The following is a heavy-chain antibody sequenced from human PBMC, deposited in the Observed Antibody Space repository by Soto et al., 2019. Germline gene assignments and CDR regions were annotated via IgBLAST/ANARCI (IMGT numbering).Heavy chain of an antibody. CDR3: ARLESVTRSLGYFDY. V-gene: IGHV4-31*03. CDR1: GGSIRRSDYY. CDR2: IYYSGST. Sequence: PSETLSLTCTVSGGSIRRSDYYWSWVRQLPGRGLEWIADIYYSGSTFYNPPRTSRLAISVDTSRNQFSLSRTSVTAADTAVYYCARLESVTRSLGYFDYWGQGLRVTVSS. J-gene: IGHJ4*02. D-gene: IGHD7-27*01.